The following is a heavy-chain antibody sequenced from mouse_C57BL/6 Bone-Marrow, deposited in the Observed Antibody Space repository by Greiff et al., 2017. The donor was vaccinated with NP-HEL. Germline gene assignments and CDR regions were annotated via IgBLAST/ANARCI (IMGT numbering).Heavy chain of an antibody. J-gene: IGHJ4*01. D-gene: IGHD1-1*01. Sequence: VQLQQSGAELVRPGASVKLSCTVSGFNITDDYMPWVKQRPEQGLEWIGWIDPENGDTEYASQFQGKATIPADTSSNTAYLQLSSLTSEDTAVYYWTTGGSSPDAMDYWGKGTSVTVSS. CDR2: IDPENGDT. V-gene: IGHV14-4*01. CDR3: TTGGSSPDAMDY. CDR1: GFNITDDY.